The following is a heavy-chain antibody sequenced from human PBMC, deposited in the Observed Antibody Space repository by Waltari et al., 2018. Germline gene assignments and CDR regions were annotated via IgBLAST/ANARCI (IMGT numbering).Heavy chain of an antibody. CDR3: ARGLARPEYSSSYFDY. CDR1: GGSFSGYY. CDR2: INHSGST. Sequence: QVQLQQWGAGLLKPSETLSLTCAVYGGSFSGYYWSWIRQPPGKGLEWIGEINHSGSTNNNPSLKSRVTISVDTSKNQFSLKLSSVTAADTAVYYCARGLARPEYSSSYFDYWGQGTRVTVSS. J-gene: IGHJ4*02. V-gene: IGHV4-34*01. D-gene: IGHD6-6*01.